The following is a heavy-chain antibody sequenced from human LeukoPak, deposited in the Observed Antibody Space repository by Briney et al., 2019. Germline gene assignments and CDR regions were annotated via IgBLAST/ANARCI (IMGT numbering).Heavy chain of an antibody. CDR3: ARDRVASSGWSGGSIDY. V-gene: IGHV3-11*01. Sequence: PGGSLRLSCAASGFTFSDYYMSWIRQAPGKVLEWVSYISSSGSTIYYADSVKGRFTISRDNAKNSLYLQMNSLRAEDTAVYYCARDRVASSGWSGGSIDYWGQGTLVTVSS. CDR2: ISSSGSTI. J-gene: IGHJ4*02. D-gene: IGHD6-19*01. CDR1: GFTFSDYY.